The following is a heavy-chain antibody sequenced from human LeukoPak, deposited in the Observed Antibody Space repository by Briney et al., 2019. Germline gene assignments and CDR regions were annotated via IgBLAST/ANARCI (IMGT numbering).Heavy chain of an antibody. Sequence: SVKVSSKASVYTFTVYYMHWVRQAPGHGLGWMGRINPNSGGTNYTQKFQGRVTMTRDTSISTAYMELSRLRSDDTAVYYCARDITMIVVVKDWGGQGTLVTVSA. CDR3: ARDITMIVVVKDW. CDR1: VYTFTVYY. D-gene: IGHD3-22*01. CDR2: INPNSGGT. J-gene: IGHJ4*02. V-gene: IGHV1-2*06.